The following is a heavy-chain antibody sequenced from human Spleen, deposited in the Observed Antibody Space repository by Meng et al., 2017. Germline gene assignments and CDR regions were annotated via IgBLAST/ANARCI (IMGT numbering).Heavy chain of an antibody. CDR1: GYNFPDYW. D-gene: IGHD6-13*01. CDR3: ARDEDISAAGKLFGDY. J-gene: IGHJ4*02. V-gene: IGHV1-2*06. CDR2: IDPKSGDT. Sequence: QVQLVQSGAEVTKPGASLKVSCKPSGYNFPDYWLHWVRRAPGQGLEWMGRIDPKSGDTHYAQRFQGRVTMTGDTSISTAYMELSGLRSDDTAMYYCARDEDISAAGKLFGDYWGQGTLVTVSS.